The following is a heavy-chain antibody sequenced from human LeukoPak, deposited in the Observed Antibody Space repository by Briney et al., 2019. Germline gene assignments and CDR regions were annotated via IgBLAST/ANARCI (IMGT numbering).Heavy chain of an antibody. J-gene: IGHJ6*03. Sequence: GGSLRLSCAASGFTFSDYNMRWIRQAPGKGLEWVSSISRSGSTKYYADSVKGRFTISRDNAKNSLLLQMNSLRAEDTAVYYCARVLRYCSGGNCYSGGLGYMDVWGKGTTVTISS. CDR3: ARVLRYCSGGNCYSGGLGYMDV. CDR2: ISRSGSTK. D-gene: IGHD2-15*01. V-gene: IGHV3-11*01. CDR1: GFTFSDYN.